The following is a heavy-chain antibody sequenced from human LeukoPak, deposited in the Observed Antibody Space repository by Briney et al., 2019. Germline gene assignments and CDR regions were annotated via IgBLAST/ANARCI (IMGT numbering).Heavy chain of an antibody. CDR2: IYSGGTT. CDR1: GFTVSSSY. V-gene: IGHV3-53*01. D-gene: IGHD4-17*01. Sequence: GGSLRLSCAASGFTVSSSYMSWVRQAPGKGLEWVSVIYSGGTTYYADSVKGRFTISRDNSKNTLYLQMNSLRAEDTAVYYCAQTRGYGDYAYWGQGTLVTVSS. CDR3: AQTRGYGDYAY. J-gene: IGHJ4*02.